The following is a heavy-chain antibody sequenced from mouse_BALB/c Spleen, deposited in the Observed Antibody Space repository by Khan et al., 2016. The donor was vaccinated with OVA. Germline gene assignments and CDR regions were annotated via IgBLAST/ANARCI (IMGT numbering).Heavy chain of an antibody. CDR1: GFTFSTYG. D-gene: IGHD1-1*01. CDR3: ERTADYHDSKGFAY. Sequence: EVELVESGGDLVKPGGSLKLSCAASGFTFSTYGMSWVRQTPDKRLEWVATISTGGSYTYYPDSVKGRFTISRDNAKNTLYLQMNSLKSEDTAMFYCERTADYHDSKGFAYWGQGTLVTVSA. J-gene: IGHJ3*01. V-gene: IGHV5-6*01. CDR2: ISTGGSYT.